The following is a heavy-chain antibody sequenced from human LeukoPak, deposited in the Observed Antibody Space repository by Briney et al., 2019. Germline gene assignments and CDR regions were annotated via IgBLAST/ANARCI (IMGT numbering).Heavy chain of an antibody. J-gene: IGHJ4*02. CDR3: ARLRDDYGDSIDY. CDR2: IYYSGST. CDR1: GGSISSSSYY. Sequence: SETLSLTCTVSGGSISSSSYYWGWIRQPPGKGLEWIGSIYYSGSTYYNPSLKSRVTISVDTSKNQFSLKLSSVTAADTAVYYCARLRDDYGDSIDYWGQGTLVTVSS. D-gene: IGHD4-17*01. V-gene: IGHV4-39*01.